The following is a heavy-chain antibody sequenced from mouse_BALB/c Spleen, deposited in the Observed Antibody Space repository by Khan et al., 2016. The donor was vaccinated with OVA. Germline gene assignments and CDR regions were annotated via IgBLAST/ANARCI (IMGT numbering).Heavy chain of an antibody. J-gene: IGHJ3*01. V-gene: IGHV3-2*02. CDR1: GYSITSDYA. CDR2: ISYSGST. Sequence: EVQLQVSGPGLVKPSQSLSLTCTVTGYSITSDYAWNWIRQFPGNKLEWMGYISYSGSTSYNPSLKSRISITRDTSKNQFFLQLNSVTTEDTATYYCARSRDRYAFAYWGQGTLVTVSA. D-gene: IGHD2-14*01. CDR3: ARSRDRYAFAY.